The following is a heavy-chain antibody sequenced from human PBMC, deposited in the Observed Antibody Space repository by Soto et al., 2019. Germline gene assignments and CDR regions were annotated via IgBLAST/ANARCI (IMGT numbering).Heavy chain of an antibody. D-gene: IGHD1-7*01. CDR1: GFTFSDYY. Sequence: QVQLEESGGGLVKPEGSLRLSCAASGFTFSDYYMSWIRQAPGKGLEWVSYISSSGSPIYYADSVKGRFTISRDNAKNSLYLQMNSLRAEDTAVYYCARDWGLELVPKSDAFDMWGQGTMVTVSS. CDR3: ARDWGLELVPKSDAFDM. V-gene: IGHV3-11*01. CDR2: ISSSGSPI. J-gene: IGHJ3*02.